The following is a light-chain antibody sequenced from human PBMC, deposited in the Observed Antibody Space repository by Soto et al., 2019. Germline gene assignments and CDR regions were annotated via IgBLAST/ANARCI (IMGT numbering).Light chain of an antibody. Sequence: QSALTQPASVSGSPGQSITISCIGTRSDIGGYDFVSWYQQHPGKAPKLLIYDVTNQPSGVSYRFSGSKSGNTASLTISGLHAEDAADYYCNSYRHSSTYVFGTGTKLTVL. CDR1: RSDIGGYDF. J-gene: IGLJ1*01. CDR2: DVT. CDR3: NSYRHSSTYV. V-gene: IGLV2-14*01.